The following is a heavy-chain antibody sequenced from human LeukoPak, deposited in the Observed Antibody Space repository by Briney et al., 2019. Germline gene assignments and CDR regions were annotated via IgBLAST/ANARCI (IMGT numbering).Heavy chain of an antibody. Sequence: GGSLRLSCAASGFTFSDYYMSWIRQAPGKGLEWVSYISSSSSYTNYADSVKGRFTISRDNAKNSLYLQMNSLRAEDTAVCYCARDDYGGNSDLGYWGQGTLVTVSS. V-gene: IGHV3-11*05. J-gene: IGHJ4*02. CDR1: GFTFSDYY. D-gene: IGHD4-23*01. CDR2: ISSSSSYT. CDR3: ARDDYGGNSDLGY.